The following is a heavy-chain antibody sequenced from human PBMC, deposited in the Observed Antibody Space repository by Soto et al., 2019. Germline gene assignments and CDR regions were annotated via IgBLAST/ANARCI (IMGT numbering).Heavy chain of an antibody. CDR2: IYYSGST. Sequence: SETLSLTCTVSGDSISSYYSSWIRQPPGKGLEWIGYIYYSGSTNYNPSLKSRVTISVDTSKNQFSLKLSSVTAADTAVYYCARGEWLLYEDYYYGMDVWGQGTTVTVSS. D-gene: IGHD3-3*01. CDR3: ARGEWLLYEDYYYGMDV. V-gene: IGHV4-59*01. J-gene: IGHJ6*02. CDR1: GDSISSYY.